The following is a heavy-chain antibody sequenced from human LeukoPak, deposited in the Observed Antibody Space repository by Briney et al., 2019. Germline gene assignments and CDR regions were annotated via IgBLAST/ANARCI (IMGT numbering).Heavy chain of an antibody. D-gene: IGHD1-26*01. CDR3: ARDRGYSGSYWGFDY. J-gene: IGHJ4*02. CDR1: GFTFSSYS. Sequence: PGGSLRLSCAASGFTFSSYSMNWVRQAPGKGLEWVSYISSSSSTIYYADSVKGRFTISRDNAKNSLYLQMNSLRAEDTAVYYCARDRGYSGSYWGFDYWGKGTLVTVSS. V-gene: IGHV3-48*01. CDR2: ISSSSSTI.